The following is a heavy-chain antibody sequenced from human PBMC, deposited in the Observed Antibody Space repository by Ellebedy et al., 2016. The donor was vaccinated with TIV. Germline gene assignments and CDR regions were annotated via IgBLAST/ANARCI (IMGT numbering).Heavy chain of an antibody. J-gene: IGHJ6*03. V-gene: IGHV3-23*01. D-gene: IGHD2/OR15-2a*01. CDR1: GFTFNSYA. CDR2: ITATGAST. Sequence: GGSLRLSXAASGFTFNSYAMTWVRQAPGRALEWVAAITATGASTYYADSVKGRFTISRDKPKNTLSLQMNSLRVEDTAIYYCARSSSSHYFYYYMDVWGKGTTVTVS. CDR3: ARSSSSHYFYYYMDV.